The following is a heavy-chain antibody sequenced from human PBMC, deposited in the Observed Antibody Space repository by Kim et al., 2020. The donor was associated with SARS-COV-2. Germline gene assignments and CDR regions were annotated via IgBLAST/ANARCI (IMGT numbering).Heavy chain of an antibody. CDR2: ISGSGGST. CDR3: AKDPVTTVTTRPYYFDY. J-gene: IGHJ4*02. V-gene: IGHV3-23*01. D-gene: IGHD4-17*01. Sequence: GGSLRLSCAASGFTFSSYAMSWVRQAPGKGLEWVSAISGSGGSTYYADSVKGRFTIARDNSKNTLYLQMNSLRAEDTAVYYCAKDPVTTVTTRPYYFDYWGQGTLVTVSS. CDR1: GFTFSSYA.